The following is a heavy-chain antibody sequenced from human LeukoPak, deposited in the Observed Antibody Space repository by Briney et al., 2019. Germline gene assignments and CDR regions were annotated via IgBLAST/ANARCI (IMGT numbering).Heavy chain of an antibody. Sequence: ETLSLTCTVSGGSISSSSYYWGWVRQPPGKGLGWIDRLYYSGNTYYSPSLKTRSTIPRDTPKNQFSLKLSSVTAADTAVYYCARRPRDQYSYGRAPFDYWGQGILVTVSS. CDR3: ARRPRDQYSYGRAPFDY. CDR2: LYYSGNT. V-gene: IGHV4-39*01. CDR1: GGSISSSSYY. D-gene: IGHD5-18*01. J-gene: IGHJ4*02.